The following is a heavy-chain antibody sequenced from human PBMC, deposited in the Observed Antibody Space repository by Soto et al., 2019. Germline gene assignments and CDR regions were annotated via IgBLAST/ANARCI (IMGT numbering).Heavy chain of an antibody. V-gene: IGHV3-48*03. CDR3: ARNQRITIFGVVIMGTYGMDV. Sequence: GGSLRLSCAASGFTFISYEMNWVRQAPGKGLEWVSYISSSGSTIYYADSVKGRFTISRDNAKNSLYLQMNSLRAEDTAVYYCARNQRITIFGVVIMGTYGMDVWGQGTTVTVSS. J-gene: IGHJ6*02. CDR2: ISSSGSTI. D-gene: IGHD3-3*01. CDR1: GFTFISYE.